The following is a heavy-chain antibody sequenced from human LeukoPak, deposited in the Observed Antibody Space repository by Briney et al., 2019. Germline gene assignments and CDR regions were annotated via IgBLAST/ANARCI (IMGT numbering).Heavy chain of an antibody. D-gene: IGHD6-13*01. Sequence: SETLSLTCTVSGGSISSGGYYWSWIRQPPGKGLEWIGYIYYSGSTYYNPSLKSRVTISVDRSKNQFSLKLSSVTAADTAVYYCARGGYGHFDYWGQGTLVTVSS. J-gene: IGHJ4*02. V-gene: IGHV4-30-2*01. CDR2: IYYSGST. CDR1: GGSISSGGYY. CDR3: ARGGYGHFDY.